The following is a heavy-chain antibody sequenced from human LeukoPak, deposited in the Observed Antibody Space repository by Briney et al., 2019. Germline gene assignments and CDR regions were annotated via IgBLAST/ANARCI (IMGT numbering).Heavy chain of an antibody. V-gene: IGHV3-21*01. J-gene: IGHJ4*02. CDR2: ISDSSNYI. CDR1: GFTFSSYN. CDR3: ARDSDDYGDHTTRRFDY. Sequence: GGSLRLSCAASGFTFSSYNMNWVRQAPGKGLEWVSSISDSSNYIHYADSVKGRFTISRDNAKNSLYLEMNSLRAEDTAVYHCARDSDDYGDHTTRRFDYWGQGTLVTVSS. D-gene: IGHD4-17*01.